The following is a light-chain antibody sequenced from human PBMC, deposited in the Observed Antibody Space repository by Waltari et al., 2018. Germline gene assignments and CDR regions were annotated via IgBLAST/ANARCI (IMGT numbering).Light chain of an antibody. V-gene: IGLV3-19*01. CDR1: ILRTNF. CDR3: SSRELSGHVV. J-gene: IGLJ2*01. CDR2: GKN. Sequence: SSDLTQDPAVSVALGQTVRITCQGDILRTNFGTGCRQKPGQPPELVIDGKNNRPSGIPDRFSASSSGNTASLIITGDQAEDEADYYCSSRELSGHVVFGGGTRRTVL.